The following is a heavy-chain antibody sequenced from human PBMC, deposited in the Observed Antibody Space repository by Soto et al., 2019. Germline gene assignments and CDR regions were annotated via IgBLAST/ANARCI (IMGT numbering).Heavy chain of an antibody. CDR1: GLIVSSKY. D-gene: IGHD3-16*01. Sequence: GGSMRLSCAVSGLIVSSKYMTWVRQATGKGLEWVSVIYTGGSTHYADSARGRFTNSRDSSKNTLYLQMNSLRAEDAAVYCCTTYTCYGMDAWGQGTTVTVSS. CDR2: IYTGGST. V-gene: IGHV3-53*01. CDR3: TTYTCYGMDA. J-gene: IGHJ6*02.